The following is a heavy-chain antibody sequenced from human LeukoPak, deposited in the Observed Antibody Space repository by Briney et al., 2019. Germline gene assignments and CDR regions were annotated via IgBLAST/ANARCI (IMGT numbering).Heavy chain of an antibody. Sequence: PSETLSLTCTVSGGSISSYYWSWLRQPPGKGLEWIGYTYYSGSTNYNPSLKSRVTISVDTSKNQFSLKLSSVTAADTAVYYCAGGVPPDYYYYYGMDVWGQGTTVTVSS. V-gene: IGHV4-59*08. J-gene: IGHJ6*02. CDR1: GGSISSYY. D-gene: IGHD1-26*01. CDR3: AGGVPPDYYYYYGMDV. CDR2: TYYSGST.